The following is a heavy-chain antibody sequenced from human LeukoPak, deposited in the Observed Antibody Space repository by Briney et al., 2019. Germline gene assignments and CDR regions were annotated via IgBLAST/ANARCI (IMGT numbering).Heavy chain of an antibody. V-gene: IGHV3-74*01. Sequence: GGSLRLSCAASGFTFSSYGVHWIRQAPGKGLVWVSRINSDGSSTSYADSVKGRFTISRDNAKNTLYLQMNSLRAEDTAVYFCAREVAGDFGDNWFDPWGQGTLVTVSS. J-gene: IGHJ5*02. CDR1: GFTFSSYG. CDR3: AREVAGDFGDNWFDP. D-gene: IGHD3-10*01. CDR2: INSDGSST.